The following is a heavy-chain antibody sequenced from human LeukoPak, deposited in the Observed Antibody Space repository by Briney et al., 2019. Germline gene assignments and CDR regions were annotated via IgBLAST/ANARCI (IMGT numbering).Heavy chain of an antibody. D-gene: IGHD4-17*01. J-gene: IGHJ6*02. Sequence: ASVKVSCKASGFTFTSSAMQWVRQARGQRLEWIGWIVVGSGNTNYAQKFQERVTITRDMSTSTAYMELSSLRSEDTAVYYCATASTTVTLPRDYYGMDVWGQGTTVTVSS. V-gene: IGHV1-58*02. CDR2: IVVGSGNT. CDR1: GFTFTSSA. CDR3: ATASTTVTLPRDYYGMDV.